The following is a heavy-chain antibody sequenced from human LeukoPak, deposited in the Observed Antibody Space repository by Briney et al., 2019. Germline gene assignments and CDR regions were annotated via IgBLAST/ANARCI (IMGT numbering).Heavy chain of an antibody. V-gene: IGHV4-39*07. D-gene: IGHD6-13*01. CDR3: ASSTRRWSAALDAFDI. CDR1: GASISSSSYY. CDR2: INYSGST. J-gene: IGHJ3*02. Sequence: SETLSLTCTVSGASISSSSYYWGWIRQPPGKGLEWIGSINYSGSTYYNPSLKSRVTISVDTSKNQFSLKLSSVTAADTAVYYCASSTRRWSAALDAFDIWGQGTMVTVSS.